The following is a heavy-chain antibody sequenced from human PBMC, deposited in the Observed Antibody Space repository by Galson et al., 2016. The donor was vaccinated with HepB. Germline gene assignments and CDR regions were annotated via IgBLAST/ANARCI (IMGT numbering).Heavy chain of an antibody. Sequence: SLRLSCAASGFTFSSYSMHWVRQAPGKGLEWVAGISRDGSDKSNADSVKGRFIISRDNSKNTLFLQMNNLRAEDTAVYYCARTYYDSSGFSPWGQGALVTVSS. V-gene: IGHV3-30*04. CDR3: ARTYYDSSGFSP. D-gene: IGHD3-22*01. CDR2: ISRDGSDK. J-gene: IGHJ5*02. CDR1: GFTFSSYS.